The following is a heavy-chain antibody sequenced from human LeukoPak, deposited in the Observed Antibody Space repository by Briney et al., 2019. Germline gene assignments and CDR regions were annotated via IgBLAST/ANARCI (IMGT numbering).Heavy chain of an antibody. D-gene: IGHD2-2*01. CDR2: IGNDGRMM. CDR1: GFTLSSHP. Sequence: PGGSLRLSCAASGFTLSSHPMNWGRQAPGKGLEWVSYIGNDGRMMYYADSVKGRFTISRDDAGNTLFLQLSSLRAEDTAVYYCARDTIQPGLIDDWGQGTLVTVSS. V-gene: IGHV3-48*03. J-gene: IGHJ4*02. CDR3: ARDTIQPGLIDD.